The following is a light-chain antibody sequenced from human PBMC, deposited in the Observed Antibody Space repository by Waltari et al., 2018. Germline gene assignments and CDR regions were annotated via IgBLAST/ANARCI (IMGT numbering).Light chain of an antibody. CDR2: GVN. V-gene: IGLV2-23*02. CDR3: SSYAGSVV. J-gene: IGLJ3*02. CDR1: SIDIGCSDV. Sequence: QSALTQPASVSGSPGQSITISCTGSSIDIGCSDVVSWYQHHPVKAPKLLISGVNNRPPGVSKRFSGSKSDTTASLTISGLQAEDEADYYCSSYAGSVVFGGGTKLTVL.